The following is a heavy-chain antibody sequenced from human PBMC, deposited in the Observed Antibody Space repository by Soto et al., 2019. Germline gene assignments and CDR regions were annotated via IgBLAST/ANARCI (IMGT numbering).Heavy chain of an antibody. V-gene: IGHV1-18*01. Sequence: QVQVVQSGAEMKKPGSSVKVSCKTSGYTFTTYGIGWVRQAPGQGLEWMGWISGANGHTNYAQNVQGRVTVTTDTSTSIAHRQLRSLRSDATAVYYWAREVAGAGGEYDYWGQGTLGTVSS. D-gene: IGHD6-13*01. J-gene: IGHJ4*02. CDR1: GYTFTTYG. CDR2: ISGANGHT. CDR3: AREVAGAGGEYDY.